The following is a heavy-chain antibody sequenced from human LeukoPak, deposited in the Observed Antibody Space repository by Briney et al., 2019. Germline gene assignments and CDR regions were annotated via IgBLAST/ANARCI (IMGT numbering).Heavy chain of an antibody. D-gene: IGHD3-22*01. J-gene: IGHJ4*02. CDR3: ARQIYDSSGYLLDY. CDR1: GGSISSCY. Sequence: SSETLSLTCTVSGGSISSCYWSWIRQPPGKGPEWIGYIYYSGSTNYNPSLKSRVTISVDTSKNQFSLKLSSVTAADTAVYYRARQIYDSSGYLLDYWGLGTLVTVSS. CDR2: IYYSGST. V-gene: IGHV4-59*08.